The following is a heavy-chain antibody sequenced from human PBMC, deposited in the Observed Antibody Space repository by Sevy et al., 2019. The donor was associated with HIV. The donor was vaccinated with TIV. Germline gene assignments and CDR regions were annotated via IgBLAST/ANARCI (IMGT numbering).Heavy chain of an antibody. J-gene: IGHJ4*02. V-gene: IGHV2-70*01. CDR3: ARIGPSDYYGSSGFWAHFDY. D-gene: IGHD3-22*01. CDR2: VDWDDDK. CDR1: GFSLSTSGMC. Sequence: SGPTLVKPTQTLTLTCTFSGFSLSTSGMCVSWIRQPPGKALEWLALVDWDDDKYYSTSLKTRLTISKDTSKNQVVLRMTNMDPVDTATYYCARIGPSDYYGSSGFWAHFDYWGQGTLVTVSS.